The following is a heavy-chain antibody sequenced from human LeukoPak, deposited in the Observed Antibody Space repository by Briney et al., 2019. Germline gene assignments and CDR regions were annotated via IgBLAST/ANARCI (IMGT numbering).Heavy chain of an antibody. V-gene: IGHV3-30-3*01. Sequence: PGGSLRLSCAASGFTFSSYAMHWVRQAPGKGLEWVAVISYDGSNKYYADSVKGRFTISRDNSKNTLYLQMNSLRAEDTAVYYCAKGSAGYSSGWYGGAIGYWGQGTLVTVSS. CDR1: GFTFSSYA. CDR3: AKGSAGYSSGWYGGAIGY. D-gene: IGHD6-19*01. J-gene: IGHJ4*02. CDR2: ISYDGSNK.